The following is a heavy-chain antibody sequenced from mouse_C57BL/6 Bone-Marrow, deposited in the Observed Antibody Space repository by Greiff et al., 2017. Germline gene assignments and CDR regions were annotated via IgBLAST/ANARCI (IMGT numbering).Heavy chain of an antibody. CDR2: IYPGNSDT. CDR1: GYTFTSYW. CDR3: TRSFDGYYTWFAY. Sequence: EVQRVESGTVLARPGASVKMSCKTSGYTFTSYWMHWVKQRPGQGLEWIGAIYPGNSDTSYNQKFKGKAKLTAVTSASTAYMALSSLTNEDSAVYYCTRSFDGYYTWFAYWGQGTLVTVSA. J-gene: IGHJ3*01. V-gene: IGHV1-5*01. D-gene: IGHD2-3*01.